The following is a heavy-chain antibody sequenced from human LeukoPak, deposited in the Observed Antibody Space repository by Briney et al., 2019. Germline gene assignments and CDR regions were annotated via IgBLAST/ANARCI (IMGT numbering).Heavy chain of an antibody. CDR2: ISGSGATT. D-gene: IGHD3-10*01. CDR1: GFTFSSYA. CDR3: AKDYAYYYGSGIGGFDY. Sequence: PGGSLRLSCAAPGFTFSSYAMSWVRQARGKGVEWVSAISGSGATTYYADSVKGRFTISRDKSNNTLYLQMNSLRAEDTAVYYCAKDYAYYYGSGIGGFDYWGQGTLVTVSS. J-gene: IGHJ4*02. V-gene: IGHV3-23*01.